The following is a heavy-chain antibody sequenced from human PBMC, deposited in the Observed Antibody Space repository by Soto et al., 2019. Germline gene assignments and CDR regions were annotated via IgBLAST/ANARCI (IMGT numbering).Heavy chain of an antibody. V-gene: IGHV4-39*01. D-gene: IGHD5-18*01. Sequence: SETLSLTCTVSGGAIVSSSVYWAWIRQPPGKGLEWIGSVYFTGTPEYNPSFRSRVTISVDTSKNQFSLSLRSVTAADTALYFCARHDARGYNFNWFDPWGQGTLVTVSS. J-gene: IGHJ5*02. CDR3: ARHDARGYNFNWFDP. CDR1: GGAIVSSSVY. CDR2: VYFTGTP.